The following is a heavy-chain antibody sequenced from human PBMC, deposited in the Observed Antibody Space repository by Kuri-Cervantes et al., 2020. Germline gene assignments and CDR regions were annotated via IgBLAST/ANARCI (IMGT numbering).Heavy chain of an antibody. CDR2: INHSGRT. V-gene: IGHV4-34*01. J-gene: IGHJ1*01. Sequence: GSLRLPCAASGFTFSDYYMNWVRQAPGKGLEWIGEINHSGRTNYNPSLKSRVTISIDTSKNQFSLRLTSVTAADTAVYYCARGLPTSYWGQGTLVTVSS. CDR1: GFTFSDYY. CDR3: ARGLPTSY.